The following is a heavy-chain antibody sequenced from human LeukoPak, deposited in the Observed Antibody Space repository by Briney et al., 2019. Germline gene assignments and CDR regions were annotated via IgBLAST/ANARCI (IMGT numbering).Heavy chain of an antibody. Sequence: GGSLRLSCAASGLTVSSNYMSWVRQAPGKGLEWVSLIYSGGSTYYADSVKGRFTISRDNSKNTLYLQMNSLRAEDTAVYYCARTIRDYGLTYFDYWGQGTLVTVSS. CDR3: ARTIRDYGLTYFDY. D-gene: IGHD4-17*01. J-gene: IGHJ4*02. CDR1: GLTVSSNY. V-gene: IGHV3-53*01. CDR2: IYSGGST.